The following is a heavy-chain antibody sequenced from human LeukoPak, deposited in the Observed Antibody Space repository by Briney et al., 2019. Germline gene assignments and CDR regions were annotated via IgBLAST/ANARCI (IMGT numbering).Heavy chain of an antibody. CDR3: AKDFNWAFDY. Sequence: GGSLRLSCATTGFTFSHYGMHWVRQAAGRGLDWVAHIRYDESDKYYADSVKGRFTISRDISKNTVYLQMNSLRVEDTAVYYCAKDFNWAFDYWGQGTLVTVSS. V-gene: IGHV3-30*02. CDR2: IRYDESDK. J-gene: IGHJ4*02. CDR1: GFTFSHYG. D-gene: IGHD1-1*01.